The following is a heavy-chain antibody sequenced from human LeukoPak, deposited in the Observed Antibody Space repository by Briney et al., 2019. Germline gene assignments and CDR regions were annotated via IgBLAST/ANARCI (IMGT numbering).Heavy chain of an antibody. D-gene: IGHD3-22*01. V-gene: IGHV1-69*13. CDR3: AGIETVVVVQYAFDI. J-gene: IGHJ3*02. Sequence: SVKVSCKASGGTFSSYAISWVRQAPGQGLEWMGGIIPIFGTANYAQKFQGRVTITADESTSTAYMELSSLRSEDTAVYYCAGIETVVVVQYAFDIWGQGTMVTVSS. CDR1: GGTFSSYA. CDR2: IIPIFGTA.